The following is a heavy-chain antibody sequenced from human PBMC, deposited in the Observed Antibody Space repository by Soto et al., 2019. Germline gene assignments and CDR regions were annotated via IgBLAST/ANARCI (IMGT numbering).Heavy chain of an antibody. D-gene: IGHD3-3*01. J-gene: IGHJ4*02. CDR1: GYTFTGYY. Sequence: ASVKVSCKASGYTFTGYYMHWVRQAPGQGLEWMGWINPNSGGTNYAQKFQGWVTMTRDTSISTAYMELSRLRYDDTAVYYCARTPPLYDFWSGYYTQYYFDFWGQGTLVTVSS. CDR2: INPNSGGT. V-gene: IGHV1-2*04. CDR3: ARTPPLYDFWSGYYTQYYFDF.